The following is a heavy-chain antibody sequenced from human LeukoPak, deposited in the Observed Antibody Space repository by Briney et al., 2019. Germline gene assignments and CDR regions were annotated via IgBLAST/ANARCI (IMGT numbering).Heavy chain of an antibody. D-gene: IGHD3-22*01. Sequence: PGRSLRLSCAASGFSFSSYAMHWVRQAPGKGLEWVAGVSYDGSSKYYADSVKGRFTISRDNSKNTLYLQMNSLRAEDTAVYYCAKSGIGDSSGYLFGIDYWGQGTLVTVSS. J-gene: IGHJ4*02. CDR3: AKSGIGDSSGYLFGIDY. CDR1: GFSFSSYA. V-gene: IGHV3-30*04. CDR2: VSYDGSSK.